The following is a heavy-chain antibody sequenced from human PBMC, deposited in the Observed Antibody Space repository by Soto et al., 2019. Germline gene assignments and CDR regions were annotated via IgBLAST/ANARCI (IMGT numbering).Heavy chain of an antibody. J-gene: IGHJ4*02. CDR1: GFTFTRYS. Sequence: EVQLVESGGGLVKPGGSLRLSCAASGFTFTRYSMNWVRQAPGKGLEWVSSISSTTNNIYYGDSMKGRFTISRDNAKNSLYLEMNSLRAEDRAVYYCARESEDLTSNFDYWGQGTLVTVSS. CDR2: ISSTTNNI. CDR3: ARESEDLTSNFDY. V-gene: IGHV3-21*06.